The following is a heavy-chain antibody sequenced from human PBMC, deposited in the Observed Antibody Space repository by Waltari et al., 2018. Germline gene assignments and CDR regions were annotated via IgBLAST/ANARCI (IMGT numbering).Heavy chain of an antibody. V-gene: IGHV4-34*01. CDR2: INHSGST. D-gene: IGHD3-10*01. Sequence: QVQLQQWGAGLLKPSETLSLTCAVYGGSFSGYYWSWIRQPPGKGLEWIGEINHSGSTNYNPSLKSRVTISVDTSKNQFSLKLSSVTAADTAVYYCARGRRPYITMVRAPFDPWGQGTLVTVSS. J-gene: IGHJ5*02. CDR1: GGSFSGYY. CDR3: ARGRRPYITMVRAPFDP.